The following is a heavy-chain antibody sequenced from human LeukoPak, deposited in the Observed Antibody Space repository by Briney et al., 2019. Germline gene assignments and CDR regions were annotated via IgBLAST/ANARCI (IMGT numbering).Heavy chain of an antibody. CDR3: ARNHCSGGSCYFDY. CDR2: IYYSGST. CDR1: GGSVSRGGYY. V-gene: IGHV4-39*01. Sequence: SETLSLTCTVSGGSVSRGGYYWNWIRQPPGKGLEWIGYIYYSGSTNYNPSLKGRVTISADTTKNQFSLQLSSVTAADTAVYYCARNHCSGGSCYFDYWGQGTRVTVSS. D-gene: IGHD2-15*01. J-gene: IGHJ4*02.